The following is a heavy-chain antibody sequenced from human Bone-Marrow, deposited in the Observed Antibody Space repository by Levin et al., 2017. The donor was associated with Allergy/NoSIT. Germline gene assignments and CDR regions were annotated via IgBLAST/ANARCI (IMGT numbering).Heavy chain of an antibody. Sequence: ASVKVSCKASGYTFTSYDINWVRQATGQGLEWMGWMNPNSGNTGYAQKFQGRVTMTRNTSISTAYMELSSLRSEDTAVYYCARSFVIMGYYYMDGWGKGTTVTVSS. J-gene: IGHJ6*03. CDR1: GYTFTSYD. D-gene: IGHD3-10*01. CDR2: MNPNSGNT. V-gene: IGHV1-8*01. CDR3: ARSFVIMGYYYMDG.